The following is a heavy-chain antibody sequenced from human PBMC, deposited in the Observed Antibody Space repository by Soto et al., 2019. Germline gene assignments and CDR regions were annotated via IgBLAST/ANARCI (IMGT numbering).Heavy chain of an antibody. V-gene: IGHV3-9*01. CDR2: ITWNSGKI. Sequence: GGSLKLSSAASGLTFEDYAMHGVRQGPGRGLEWVSGITWNSGKIAYADSVKGRFTIARDDDNNSLYLQMNSLRPEDTALYYCVKDSYADFHRVLSTAEYFFDYWGHGTLVTVSS. J-gene: IGHJ4*01. CDR3: VKDSYADFHRVLSTAEYFFDY. CDR1: GLTFEDYA. D-gene: IGHD2-15*01.